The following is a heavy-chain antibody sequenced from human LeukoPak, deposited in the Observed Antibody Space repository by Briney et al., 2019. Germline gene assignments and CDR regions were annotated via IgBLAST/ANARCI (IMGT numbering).Heavy chain of an antibody. CDR3: ARLAAAGTVRDY. V-gene: IGHV1-69*13. CDR1: GYAFNSFG. CDR2: IIPIFGTA. J-gene: IGHJ4*02. D-gene: IGHD6-13*01. Sequence: GASVKVSCKASGYAFNSFGISWVRQAPRQGLEWMGGIIPIFGTANYAQKFQGRVTITADESTSTAYMELSSLRSEDTAVYYCARLAAAGTVRDYWGQGTLVTVSS.